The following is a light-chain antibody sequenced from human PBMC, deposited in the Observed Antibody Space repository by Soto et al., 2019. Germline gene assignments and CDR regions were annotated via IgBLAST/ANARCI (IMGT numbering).Light chain of an antibody. J-gene: IGLJ2*01. Sequence: QSVLTQSPSASGSPGQSVTISCTRTSSDAGGYNYVSWYQHHPGKAPKLVIYEVNKRPSGVPDRFSGSKSGNTASLTVSGLQAEDEADYYCSSDAGSNNLVFGGGTKVTVL. CDR3: SSDAGSNNLV. V-gene: IGLV2-8*01. CDR1: SSDAGGYNY. CDR2: EVN.